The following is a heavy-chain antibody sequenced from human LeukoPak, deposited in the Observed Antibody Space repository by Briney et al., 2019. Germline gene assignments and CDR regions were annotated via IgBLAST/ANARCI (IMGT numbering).Heavy chain of an antibody. D-gene: IGHD3-3*01. CDR2: INHSGST. CDR1: SGSFSGYY. V-gene: IGHV4-34*01. CDR3: ARGFLEWLLSNDAFDI. J-gene: IGHJ3*02. Sequence: SETLSLTCAVYSGSFSGYYWSWIRQPPGKGLEWIGEINHSGSTNYNPSLKSRVTISVDTSKNQFSLKLSSVTAADTAVYYCARGFLEWLLSNDAFDIWGQGTMVTVSS.